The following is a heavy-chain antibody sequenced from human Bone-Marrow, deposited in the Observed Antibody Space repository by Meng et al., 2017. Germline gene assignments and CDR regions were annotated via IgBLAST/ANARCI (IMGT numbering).Heavy chain of an antibody. CDR2: ISAYNGNT. Sequence: ASVKVSCKASGYTFTSYGISWVRQAPGQGLEWMGWISAYNGNTNYAQKLQGRVTMTRDTSISTAYMELSRLRSDDTAVYYCARVLSRQVVTPGGLWGQGTLVTVSS. CDR3: ARVLSRQVVTPGGL. CDR1: GYTFTSYG. J-gene: IGHJ4*02. V-gene: IGHV1-18*01. D-gene: IGHD4-23*01.